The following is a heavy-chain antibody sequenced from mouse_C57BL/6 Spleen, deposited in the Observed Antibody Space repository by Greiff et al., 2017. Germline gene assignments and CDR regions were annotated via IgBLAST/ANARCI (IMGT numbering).Heavy chain of an antibody. CDR2: IAPNSGGT. D-gene: IGHD2-3*01. CDR1: GYTFTSYW. CDR3: ARSYDGYLYWYFDV. J-gene: IGHJ1*03. Sequence: QVQLQQSGPELVKPGASVKMSCKASGYTFTSYWMHWVKQRPGRGLEWIGRIAPNSGGTKYNEKFKSKATLTVDKPSSTAYMQLSSLTSEDSAVYYCARSYDGYLYWYFDVWGTGTTVTVSS. V-gene: IGHV1-62-3*01.